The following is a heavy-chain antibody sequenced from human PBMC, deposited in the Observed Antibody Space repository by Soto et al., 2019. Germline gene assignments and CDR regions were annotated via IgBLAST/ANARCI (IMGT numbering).Heavy chain of an antibody. Sequence: GGSLRLSCAASGFTFSAYSMNWVRQAPGKGLEWVSYISSRTNTIYYADSVQGRFTISRDDAKNSLYLQMDSLRAEDTAVYYCARDRRIAAAADFYFDSWGQGTLVTVSS. J-gene: IGHJ4*02. D-gene: IGHD6-13*01. CDR3: ARDRRIAAAADFYFDS. V-gene: IGHV3-48*01. CDR1: GFTFSAYS. CDR2: ISSRTNTI.